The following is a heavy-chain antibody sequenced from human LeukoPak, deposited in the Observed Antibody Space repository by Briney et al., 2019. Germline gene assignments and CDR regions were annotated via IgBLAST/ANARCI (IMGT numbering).Heavy chain of an antibody. CDR1: GYTFTGYY. J-gene: IGHJ5*02. V-gene: IGHV1-2*02. CDR2: INPNSGGT. D-gene: IGHD3-10*01. CDR3: ARGVLLWFGELLDLRYNWFDP. Sequence: ASVKVSCKASGYTFTGYYMHWVRQAPGQGLEWMGWINPNSGGTNYAQKFQGRVTMTRNTSISTAYMELSSLRSEDTAVYYCARGVLLWFGELLDLRYNWFDPWGQGTLVTVSS.